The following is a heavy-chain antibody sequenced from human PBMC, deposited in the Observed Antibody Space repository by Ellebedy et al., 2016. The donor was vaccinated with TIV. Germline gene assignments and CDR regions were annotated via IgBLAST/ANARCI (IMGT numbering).Heavy chain of an antibody. CDR1: GFTFSSYG. D-gene: IGHD2-2*01. Sequence: GGSLRLSXAASGFTFSSYGMHWVRQAPGKGLEWVAVIPYDESDKYYADSVKGRFTISRDNSKNTLYLQMNSLRAEDTAVYYCAKARAAAYHYYYGMDVWGQGTTVTVSS. CDR3: AKARAAAYHYYYGMDV. CDR2: IPYDESDK. J-gene: IGHJ6*02. V-gene: IGHV3-30*18.